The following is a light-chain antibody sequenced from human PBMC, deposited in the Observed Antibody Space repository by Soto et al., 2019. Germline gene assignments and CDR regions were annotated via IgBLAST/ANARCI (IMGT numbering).Light chain of an antibody. CDR1: QSIERTY. CDR3: QRYGGSPGT. CDR2: STS. Sequence: ETVLTQSPDTLSLSPGERATLSCRASQSIERTYLAWFQQKPGQAPRLRIDSTSFRSTGIPERFSGRGYGTDFTLTISRLEPEDCTVYYCQRYGGSPGTFRQGTKVEIK. V-gene: IGKV3-20*01. J-gene: IGKJ1*01.